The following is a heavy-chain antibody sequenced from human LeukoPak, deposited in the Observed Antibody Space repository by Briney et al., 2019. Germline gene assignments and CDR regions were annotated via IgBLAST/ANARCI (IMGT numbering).Heavy chain of an antibody. CDR1: GFTFSTYS. V-gene: IGHV3-30*04. CDR3: ARDLQMYYYDSSGYLGGYYYYYGMDV. D-gene: IGHD3-22*01. CDR2: ISSDGSNE. J-gene: IGHJ6*02. Sequence: GGSLRLSCAASGFTFSTYSMHWVRQVPGKGLEWVAVISSDGSNEYYADSVKGRFTISRDNSKNTLYLQMNTLRAEDTAVYYCARDLQMYYYDSSGYLGGYYYYYGMDVWGQGTTVTVSS.